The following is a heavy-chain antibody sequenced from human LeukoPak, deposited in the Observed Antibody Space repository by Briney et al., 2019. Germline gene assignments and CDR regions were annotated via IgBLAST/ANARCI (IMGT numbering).Heavy chain of an antibody. CDR1: GGSISSSSYY. CDR2: IYHSGST. V-gene: IGHV4-39*01. CDR3: ASLYGDYDGY. Sequence: SETLSLTCTVSGGSISSSSYYWGWIRQPPGKGLEWIGSIYHSGSTYYNPSLKSRVTISVDTSKNQFSLKLSSVTAADTAVYYCASLYGDYDGYWGQGTLVTVSS. J-gene: IGHJ4*02. D-gene: IGHD4-17*01.